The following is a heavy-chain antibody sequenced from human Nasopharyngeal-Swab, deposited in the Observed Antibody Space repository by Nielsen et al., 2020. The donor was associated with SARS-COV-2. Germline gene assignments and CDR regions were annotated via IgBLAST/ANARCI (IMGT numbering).Heavy chain of an antibody. CDR3: ARAYTNNGWGHFDH. J-gene: IGHJ4*02. V-gene: IGHV3-30-3*01. CDR1: GFTFSNFA. Sequence: GESLKISCAASGFTFSNFAMHWVRQAPGKGLGWVAVISYDGSSKYDADSVRGRFTVSRDNSINTLYLQMSSLKIEDTAVYYCARAYTNNGWGHFDHWGQGTLVTVSS. D-gene: IGHD6-19*01. CDR2: ISYDGSSK.